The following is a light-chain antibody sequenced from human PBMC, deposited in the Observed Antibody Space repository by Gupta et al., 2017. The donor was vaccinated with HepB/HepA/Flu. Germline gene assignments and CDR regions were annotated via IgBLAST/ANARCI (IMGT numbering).Light chain of an antibody. J-gene: IGKJ1*01. Sequence: EIVLTQSPGTLSLSPGERATLSCRASQSLIYNYLAWYQQKPGQAPRLLIYGGSTRATGIADRFSGSGSGTDFTLTISRLEAEDFAVYYCEQEDRPPRTFGQGTKVE. CDR3: EQEDRPPRT. V-gene: IGKV3-20*01. CDR2: GGS. CDR1: QSLIYNY.